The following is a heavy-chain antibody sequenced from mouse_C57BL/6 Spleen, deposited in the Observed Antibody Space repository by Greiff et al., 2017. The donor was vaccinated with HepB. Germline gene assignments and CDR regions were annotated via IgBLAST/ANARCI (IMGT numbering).Heavy chain of an antibody. D-gene: IGHD1-1*01. CDR3: ASRDSGSSRRWYFDY. J-gene: IGHJ2*01. CDR1: GYTFTSYW. CDR2: IDPNSGGT. Sequence: VQLQQPGAELVKPGASVKLSCKASGYTFTSYWMHWVKQRPGRGLEWIGRIDPNSGGTKYNEKFKSKATLTVDKPSSTAYMQLSSLTSEDSAVYYCASRDSGSSRRWYFDYWGQGTTLTVSS. V-gene: IGHV1-72*01.